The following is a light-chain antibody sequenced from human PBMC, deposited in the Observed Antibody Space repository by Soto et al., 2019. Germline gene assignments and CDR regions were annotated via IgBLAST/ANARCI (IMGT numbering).Light chain of an antibody. CDR3: QESYSTPPWT. Sequence: DIQMTQSPSSLSASVGDRVTITCRASQSISSYLNWYQQKPGKAPNLLIYAASSLQSRVPARFSGSGSVTDFTLTISSLQAEDFATDYCQESYSTPPWTCGQRTKVEIK. CDR1: QSISSY. J-gene: IGKJ1*01. CDR2: AAS. V-gene: IGKV1-39*01.